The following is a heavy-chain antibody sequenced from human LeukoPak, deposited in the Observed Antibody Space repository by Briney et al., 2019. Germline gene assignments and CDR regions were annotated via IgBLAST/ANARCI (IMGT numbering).Heavy chain of an antibody. CDR2: IYYSGST. Sequence: SETLSLTCTVSGGSISSYYWSWIRQPPGKGLEWIGYIYYSGSTSYNPSLKSRVTISVDTSKNQFSLKLSSVTAADTAVYYCARGIRITMVRGVFSFDPWGQGTLVTVSS. CDR3: ARGIRITMVRGVFSFDP. J-gene: IGHJ5*02. V-gene: IGHV4-59*08. CDR1: GGSISSYY. D-gene: IGHD3-10*01.